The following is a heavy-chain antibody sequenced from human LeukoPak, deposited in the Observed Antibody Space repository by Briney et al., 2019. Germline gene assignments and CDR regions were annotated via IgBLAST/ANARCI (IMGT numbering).Heavy chain of an antibody. V-gene: IGHV4-59*01. CDR3: ARDQRGDSAYDFDY. J-gene: IGHJ4*02. CDR1: GGSISSYY. CDR2: IYFTGTT. D-gene: IGHD5-12*01. Sequence: PSETLSLTCTVSGGSISSYYWSWLRQSPGKGLEWIGYIYFTGTTNYNPSLKSRVTISVDTSKKQLSLKLRSVTAADTAVYYCARDQRGDSAYDFDYWGQGILVTVSS.